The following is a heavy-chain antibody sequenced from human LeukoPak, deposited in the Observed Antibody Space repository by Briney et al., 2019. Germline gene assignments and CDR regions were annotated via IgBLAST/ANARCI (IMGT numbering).Heavy chain of an antibody. CDR2: ISSSGSTI. D-gene: IGHD1-26*01. CDR3: ARDKYYARASYGMDV. V-gene: IGHV3-11*01. J-gene: IGHJ6*02. CDR1: GFTFSDYY. Sequence: GGSLRLSCAASGFTFSDYYMSCIRQAPGKGLEWVSYISSSGSTIYYADSVKGRFTISRDNAKNSLYLQLHSLRAEDTAVYYCARDKYYARASYGMDVWGQGTTVTVSS.